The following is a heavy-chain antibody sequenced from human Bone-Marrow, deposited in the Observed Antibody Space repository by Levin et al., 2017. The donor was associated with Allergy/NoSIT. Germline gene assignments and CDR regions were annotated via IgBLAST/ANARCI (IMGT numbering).Heavy chain of an antibody. Sequence: GGSLRLSCAASGFTFSSYSMNWVRQAPGKGLEWVSYISSSSGTIYYADSVKGRFTISRDNAKNSLYLQMNSLRDEDTAVYYCARDLRSSWYLPYFDYWGQGTLVTVSS. CDR1: GFTFSSYS. J-gene: IGHJ4*02. CDR3: ARDLRSSWYLPYFDY. D-gene: IGHD6-13*01. CDR2: ISSSSGTI. V-gene: IGHV3-48*02.